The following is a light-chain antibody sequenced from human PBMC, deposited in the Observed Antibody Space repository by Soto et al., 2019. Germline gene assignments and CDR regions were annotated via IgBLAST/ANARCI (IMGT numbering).Light chain of an antibody. J-gene: IGKJ5*01. CDR1: PSVSSSD. CDR2: GAS. V-gene: IGKV3-20*01. Sequence: EFLLTQSPCTLSLSPGARATLSCRASPSVSSSDLAWYRKNPGQSPRLLIYGASSRATGIQDRFSGSGSGTDFTLTISRLDPEDFAVYYCQQYGSSRTITFGKGPRRE. CDR3: QQYGSSRTIT.